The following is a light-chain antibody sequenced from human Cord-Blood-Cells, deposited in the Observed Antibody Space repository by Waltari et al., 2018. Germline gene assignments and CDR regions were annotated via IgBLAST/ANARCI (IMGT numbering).Light chain of an antibody. CDR2: AAS. V-gene: IGKV1-39*01. J-gene: IGKJ3*01. CDR3: QQSYSTPFT. Sequence: DIQMTQSPSSLSASVGDRVTITCRASQSISSYLNWYQQKPGKAPKLLIYAASSLQSGVPSRFSSSGSGTDFTLTISILQPEDFATYYCQQSYSTPFTFGPGTKVDIK. CDR1: QSISSY.